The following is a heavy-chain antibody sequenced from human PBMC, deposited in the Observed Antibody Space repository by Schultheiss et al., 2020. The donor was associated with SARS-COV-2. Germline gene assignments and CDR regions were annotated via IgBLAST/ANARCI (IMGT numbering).Heavy chain of an antibody. V-gene: IGHV3-7*01. D-gene: IGHD6-13*01. CDR1: GFTFSSYA. Sequence: GGSLRLSCAASGFTFSSYAMSWVRQHPGKGLEWVANIKQDGSEKYYVDSVKGRFTISRDNAKNSLYLQMNSLRAEDTAVYYCARRQNRIIAAAGPADYWGQGTLVTVSS. CDR2: IKQDGSEK. CDR3: ARRQNRIIAAAGPADY. J-gene: IGHJ4*02.